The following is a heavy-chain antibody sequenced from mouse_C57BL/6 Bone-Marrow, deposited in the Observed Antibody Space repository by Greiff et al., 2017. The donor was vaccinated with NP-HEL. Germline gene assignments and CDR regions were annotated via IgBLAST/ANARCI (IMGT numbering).Heavy chain of an antibody. V-gene: IGHV1-22*01. CDR1: GYTFTDYN. Sequence: EVKLMESGPELVKPGASVKMSCKASGYTFTDYNMHWVKQSHGKSLEWIGYINPNNGGTSYNQKFKGKATLTVNKSSSTAYMELRSLTSEDSAVYYWAKGNYYGSYFDYWGQGTTLTVSS. CDR2: INPNNGGT. D-gene: IGHD1-1*01. J-gene: IGHJ2*01. CDR3: AKGNYYGSYFDY.